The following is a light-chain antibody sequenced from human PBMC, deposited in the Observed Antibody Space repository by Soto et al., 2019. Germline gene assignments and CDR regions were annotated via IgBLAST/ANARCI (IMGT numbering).Light chain of an antibody. Sequence: EIVLTQSPVTLSLSPWGRATLSCRASQSVSSSYLAWYQQKPGQAPRLLIYGASSRAAGIPDRFSGSGSGTDFTLIISRLEPEDFAVYYCQQYGSSPRTFGQGTKVDIK. V-gene: IGKV3-20*01. CDR2: GAS. CDR3: QQYGSSPRT. J-gene: IGKJ1*01. CDR1: QSVSSSY.